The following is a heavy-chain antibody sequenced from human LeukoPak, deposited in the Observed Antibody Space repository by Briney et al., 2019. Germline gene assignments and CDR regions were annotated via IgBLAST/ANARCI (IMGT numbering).Heavy chain of an antibody. CDR3: ARQMATKRDAFDI. Sequence: GGSLRLSCAVSGFTFSSYWMSWVRQAPGKGLEWVSVIYSGGSTYYADSVKGRFTISRDNSKNTLYLQMNSLRAEDTAVYYCARQMATKRDAFDIWGQGTMVTVSS. D-gene: IGHD5-24*01. CDR1: GFTFSSYW. J-gene: IGHJ3*02. CDR2: IYSGGST. V-gene: IGHV3-66*04.